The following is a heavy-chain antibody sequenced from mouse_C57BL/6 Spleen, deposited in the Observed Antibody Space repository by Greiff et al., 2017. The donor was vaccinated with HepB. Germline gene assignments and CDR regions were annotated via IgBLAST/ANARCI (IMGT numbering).Heavy chain of an antibody. CDR2: IDPETGGT. CDR3: TRYDPYYYAMDY. V-gene: IGHV1-15*01. CDR1: GYTFTDYE. J-gene: IGHJ4*01. Sequence: QVQLQQSGAELVRPGASVTLSCKASGYTFTDYEMHWVKQTPVHGLEWIGAIDPETGGTAYNQKFKGKAILTADKSSSTAYMELSSLTSEDSAVYYCTRYDPYYYAMDYWGQGTSVTVSS. D-gene: IGHD2-3*01.